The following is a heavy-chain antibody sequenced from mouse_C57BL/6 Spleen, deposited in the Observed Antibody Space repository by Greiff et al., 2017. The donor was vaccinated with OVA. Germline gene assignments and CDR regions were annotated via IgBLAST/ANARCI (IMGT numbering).Heavy chain of an antibody. D-gene: IGHD6-1*01. CDR3: ARLPRDLSYARDY. CDR1: GYTFTSYW. Sequence: QVQLQQSGAELVMPGASVKLSCKASGYTFTSYWMHWVKQRPGQGLEWIGELDPSDSYTNYNQKFKGKSTLTVDKSSSTAYMQLSSLTSEDSAVYYCARLPRDLSYARDYWGQGTSVTVSS. V-gene: IGHV1-69*01. J-gene: IGHJ4*01. CDR2: LDPSDSYT.